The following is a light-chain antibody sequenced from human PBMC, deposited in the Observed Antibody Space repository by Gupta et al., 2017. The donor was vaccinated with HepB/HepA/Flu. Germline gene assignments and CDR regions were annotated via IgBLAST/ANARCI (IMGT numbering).Light chain of an antibody. Sequence: QSALTQPRSVSGSPGQSVTISCTATSSDVGAYNFVSWYQQHPGKAPKLMIYDVGKRPSVVPDRFSGSKSGNTASLTISGLQAEDEADYYCCSYAGSYVVFGGGTKLTVL. J-gene: IGLJ2*01. V-gene: IGLV2-11*01. CDR3: CSYAGSYVV. CDR1: SSDVGAYNF. CDR2: DVG.